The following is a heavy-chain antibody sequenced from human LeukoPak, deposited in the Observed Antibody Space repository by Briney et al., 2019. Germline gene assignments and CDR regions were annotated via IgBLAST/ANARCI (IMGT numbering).Heavy chain of an antibody. V-gene: IGHV6-1*01. CDR2: TYYRSKWYN. D-gene: IGHD3-9*01. CDR3: ARVTYDILTGYSMAYYYGMDV. CDR1: GDSVSSNSAA. J-gene: IGHJ6*02. Sequence: PSQTLSLTCAISGDSVSSNSAAWNWIRQSPSRGLEWLGRTYYRSKWYNDYAVSVKSRITINPDTSKNQFSLQLNSVTPEDTAVYYCARVTYDILTGYSMAYYYGMDVWGQGTTVTVSS.